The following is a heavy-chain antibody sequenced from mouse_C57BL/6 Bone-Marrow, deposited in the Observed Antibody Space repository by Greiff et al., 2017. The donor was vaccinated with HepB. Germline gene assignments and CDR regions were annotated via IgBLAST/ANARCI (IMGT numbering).Heavy chain of an antibody. CDR1: GYTFTSYW. CDR3: ARWWGLRPWFAY. J-gene: IGHJ3*01. V-gene: IGHV1-7*01. CDR2: INPSSGYT. Sequence: QVHVKQSGAELAKPGASVKLSCKASGYTFTSYWMHWVKQRPGKGLEWIGYINPSSGYTKYNQKFKDKATLTADKSSSTAYMQLSSLTYEDSAFYYCARWWGLRPWFAYWCQGTLFTVSA. D-gene: IGHD2-4*01.